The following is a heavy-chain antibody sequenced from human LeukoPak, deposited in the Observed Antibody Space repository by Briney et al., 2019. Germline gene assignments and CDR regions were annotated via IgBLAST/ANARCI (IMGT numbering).Heavy chain of an antibody. CDR3: ARAGQGGVHGYFDY. V-gene: IGHV1-18*01. Sequence: ASVKVSCKASGYTFTSYGISWVGQALGKGLEGMGWIIAYNGNTNYAQKLQGRVTMTTDTSTSTAYMELRSLRSDDTAVYYCARAGQGGVHGYFDYWGQGTLVTVSS. CDR2: IIAYNGNT. D-gene: IGHD3-16*01. CDR1: GYTFTSYG. J-gene: IGHJ4*02.